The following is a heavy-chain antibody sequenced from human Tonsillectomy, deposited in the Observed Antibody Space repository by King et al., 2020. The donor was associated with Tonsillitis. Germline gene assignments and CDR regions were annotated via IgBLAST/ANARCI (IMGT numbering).Heavy chain of an antibody. V-gene: IGHV3-48*02. CDR2: ISSSSSTI. CDR1: GFTFSSYS. Sequence: VQLVESGGGLVQPGGSLRLSCAASGFTFSSYSMNWVRQAPGKGLEWVSYISSSSSTIYYADSVKGRFTISRDNAKNSLYLQMNSLRDEDTAVYYCARVLGYGSGNNWFDPWGQGPLVTVSS. D-gene: IGHD3-10*01. CDR3: ARVLGYGSGNNWFDP. J-gene: IGHJ5*02.